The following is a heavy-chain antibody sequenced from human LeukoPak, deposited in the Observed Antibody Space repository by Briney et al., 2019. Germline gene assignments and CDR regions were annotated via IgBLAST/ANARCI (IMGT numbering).Heavy chain of an antibody. J-gene: IGHJ4*02. CDR3: ARDGIAAAGKEPFDY. CDR2: IYYSGST. Sequence: SETLSLTCTVSGGSISSSSYYWGWIRQPPGKGLEWIGSIYYSGSTYYNPSLKSRVTTSVDTSKNQFSLKLSSVTAADTAVYYCARDGIAAAGKEPFDYWGQGTLVTVSS. CDR1: GGSISSSSYY. V-gene: IGHV4-39*07. D-gene: IGHD6-13*01.